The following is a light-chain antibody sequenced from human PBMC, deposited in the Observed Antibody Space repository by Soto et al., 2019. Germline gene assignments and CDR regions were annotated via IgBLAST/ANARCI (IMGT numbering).Light chain of an antibody. CDR2: EVI. Sequence: QSVLTQPASVSGSPGQSITISCTGTSSDVGGYNYVSWYQQYPGKAPKLMIYEVINRPSGVSNRFSGSRSGNTASLTISGLQAEDEADYYCTSHSSGSTYVFGTGTKVTVL. J-gene: IGLJ1*01. V-gene: IGLV2-14*01. CDR3: TSHSSGSTYV. CDR1: SSDVGGYNY.